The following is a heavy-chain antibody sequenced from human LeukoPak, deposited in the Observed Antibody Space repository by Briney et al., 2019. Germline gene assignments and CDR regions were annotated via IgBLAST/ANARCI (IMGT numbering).Heavy chain of an antibody. CDR1: GGPISSGDYY. Sequence: KASQTLSLTCSVTGGPISSGDYYWTWIRQPPGKGLEWIAYIYYSGSAEYNLSLQSRATISVDTSKNQFFLKLRSVTAADTAVYYCARHTKSRITMVRGSLGAFDIWGQGTMVTVSS. CDR2: IYYSGSA. CDR3: ARHTKSRITMVRGSLGAFDI. J-gene: IGHJ3*02. D-gene: IGHD3-10*01. V-gene: IGHV4-30-4*08.